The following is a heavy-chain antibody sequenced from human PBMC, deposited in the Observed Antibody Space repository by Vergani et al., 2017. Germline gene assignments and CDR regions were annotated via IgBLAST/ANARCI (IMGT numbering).Heavy chain of an antibody. J-gene: IGHJ6*02. Sequence: QVQLVESGGGVVQPGRSLRLSCAASGFTFSSYGMHWVRQAPGKGLEWVAVISYDGSNKYYADSVKGRFTISRDNSKNTLYLQMNSLRAEDTAVYYCAKAPNYYDSSGYYLPYYYGMDVWGQGTTVTVSS. CDR2: ISYDGSNK. CDR1: GFTFSSYG. CDR3: AKAPNYYDSSGYYLPYYYGMDV. D-gene: IGHD3-22*01. V-gene: IGHV3-30*18.